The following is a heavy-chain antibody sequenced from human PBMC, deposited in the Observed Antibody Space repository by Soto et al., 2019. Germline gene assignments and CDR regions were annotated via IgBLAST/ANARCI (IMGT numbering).Heavy chain of an antibody. CDR1: GFTFSSYS. J-gene: IGHJ6*02. D-gene: IGHD3-9*01. CDR2: ISSSSSTI. V-gene: IGHV3-48*02. CDR3: ARDRFDILSDSLTSYYYYGMDV. Sequence: HPGGSLRLSCAASGFTFSSYSMSWVRQAPGKGLEWVSYISSSSSTIYYADSVKGRFTISRDNAKNSLYLQMNSLRDEDTAVYYCARDRFDILSDSLTSYYYYGMDVWGQGTTVTVSS.